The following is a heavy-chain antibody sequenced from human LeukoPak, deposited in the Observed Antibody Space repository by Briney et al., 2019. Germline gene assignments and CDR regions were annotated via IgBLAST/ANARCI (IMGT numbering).Heavy chain of an antibody. Sequence: SETLSLTCIASGGSISSYYRSWIRQPPGKGLQWIGYISDSGITSYNPSLKNRGSILVETSKNQFSLNLSPMPAADTAVYYYARARFGSGPYLAFDFWGQGTLVAVSS. CDR2: ISDSGIT. CDR3: ARARFGSGPYLAFDF. D-gene: IGHD2-15*01. J-gene: IGHJ4*02. CDR1: GGSISSYY. V-gene: IGHV4-59*01.